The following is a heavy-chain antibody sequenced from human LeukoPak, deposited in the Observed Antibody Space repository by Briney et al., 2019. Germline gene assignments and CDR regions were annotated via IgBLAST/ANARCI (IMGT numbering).Heavy chain of an antibody. CDR2: INHSGST. CDR3: ARLRVLWWKIDY. Sequence: SETLSLTCAVYGGSFSGYYWSWIRQPPGKGLEWIGEINHSGSTNYNPSLKSRVTISVDTSKNQFSLKLSSVTAADTAVYYCARLRVLWWKIDYWGQGTLVTVSS. CDR1: GGSFSGYY. V-gene: IGHV4-34*01. D-gene: IGHD4/OR15-4a*01. J-gene: IGHJ4*02.